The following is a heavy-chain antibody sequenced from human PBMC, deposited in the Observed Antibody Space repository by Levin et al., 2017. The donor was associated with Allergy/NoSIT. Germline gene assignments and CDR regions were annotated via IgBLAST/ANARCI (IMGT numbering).Heavy chain of an antibody. J-gene: IGHJ1*01. CDR3: ATMDYSSSWWGGSFQH. V-gene: IGHV1-2*06. D-gene: IGHD6-13*01. CDR1: GYTFSDYS. CDR2: VNPKSGGT. Sequence: ASVKVSCKASGYTFSDYSLHWVRQAPGQGLEWVGRVNPKSGGTNYAQKFQGRVNMTRDTSISTAYMELSRLTSDDTALYYCATMDYSSSWWGGSFQHGGQGTLLTVSS.